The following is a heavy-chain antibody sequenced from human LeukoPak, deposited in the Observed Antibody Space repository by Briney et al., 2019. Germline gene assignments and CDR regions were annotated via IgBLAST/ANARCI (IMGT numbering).Heavy chain of an antibody. CDR2: ISSSAGST. V-gene: IGHV3-23*01. Sequence: GGSLRLSCAASGFTFSSYAMSWVRQAPGKGLEWVSGISSSAGSTYYADSVKGRLTISRDNSKNTLYLQMNSLRAEDTAVYYCAKAGSSTTCRGFDYWGQGTLVTVSS. CDR1: GFTFSSYA. J-gene: IGHJ4*02. CDR3: AKAGSSTTCRGFDY. D-gene: IGHD2-2*01.